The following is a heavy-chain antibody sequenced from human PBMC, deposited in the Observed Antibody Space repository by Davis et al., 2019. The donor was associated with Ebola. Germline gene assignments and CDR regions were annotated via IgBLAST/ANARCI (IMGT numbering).Heavy chain of an antibody. D-gene: IGHD5-12*01. CDR2: INHSGST. V-gene: IGHV4-39*07. J-gene: IGHJ5*02. Sequence: SETLSLTCTVSGGSISSGGYYWSWIRQPPGKGLDWIGEINHSGSTNYNPSLKSRVTISVDTSKNQFSLKLSSVTAADTAVYYCARVRGYSGYERFDPWGQGTLVTVSS. CDR3: ARVRGYSGYERFDP. CDR1: GGSISSGGYY.